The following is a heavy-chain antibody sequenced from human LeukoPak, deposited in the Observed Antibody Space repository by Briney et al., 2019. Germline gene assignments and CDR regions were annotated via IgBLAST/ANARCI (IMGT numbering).Heavy chain of an antibody. Sequence: SVKVSCKATGGTFSSYAISWVRQAPGQGLEWMGGIIPIFGTANYAQKFQGRVTITADESTSTAYMELSSLRSEDTAVYYCARGGHYDSSGYYLNYFDYWGQGTLVTVSS. CDR2: IIPIFGTA. CDR3: ARGGHYDSSGYYLNYFDY. D-gene: IGHD3-22*01. J-gene: IGHJ4*02. CDR1: GGTFSSYA. V-gene: IGHV1-69*13.